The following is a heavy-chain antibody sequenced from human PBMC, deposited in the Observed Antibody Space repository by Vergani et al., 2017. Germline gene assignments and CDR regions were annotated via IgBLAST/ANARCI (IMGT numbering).Heavy chain of an antibody. CDR2: VYTSGST. Sequence: QVQLQESGPGLVKPSQTLSLTCTVSGGSISSGCYYWSWIRQPAGKGLEWMGRVYTSGSTNYNPSLRSRVTIAVDKSKNQLPLKLSSVTAADTAVYYCARHHGYRSGWYSFFDYWGQGTLVTVSS. CDR3: ARHHGYRSGWYSFFDY. J-gene: IGHJ4*02. D-gene: IGHD6-19*01. V-gene: IGHV4-61*02. CDR1: GGSISSGCYY.